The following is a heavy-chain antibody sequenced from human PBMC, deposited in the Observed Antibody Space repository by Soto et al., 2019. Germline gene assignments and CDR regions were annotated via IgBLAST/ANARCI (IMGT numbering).Heavy chain of an antibody. V-gene: IGHV4-39*01. CDR2: IYYSGST. D-gene: IGHD5-12*01. CDR1: GGSISSSSYY. CDR3: ARLNSPRKYSGCAGAFDI. J-gene: IGHJ3*02. Sequence: SETLSLTCTVSGGSISSSSYYWGWIRQPPGKGLEWIGSIYYSGSTYYNPSLKSRVTISVDTSKNQFSLKLSSVTAADTAVYYCARLNSPRKYSGCAGAFDIWGQGTMVTVSS.